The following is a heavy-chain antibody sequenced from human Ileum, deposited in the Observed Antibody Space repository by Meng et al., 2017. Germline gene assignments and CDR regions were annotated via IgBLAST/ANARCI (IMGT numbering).Heavy chain of an antibody. D-gene: IGHD3-22*01. Sequence: EVQLVESGGGLVQPGGSLRLSCAASGIAVSVNYMSWVRQAPGKGLEWVSCMYVDGRTFYADSVKDRFTISRDSSKNTLYLQMNSLTAEDTAVYYCARSVNYESGGYYPLGQGTLVTVSS. CDR2: MYVDGRT. CDR3: ARSVNYESGGYYP. V-gene: IGHV3-66*01. J-gene: IGHJ5*02. CDR1: GIAVSVNY.